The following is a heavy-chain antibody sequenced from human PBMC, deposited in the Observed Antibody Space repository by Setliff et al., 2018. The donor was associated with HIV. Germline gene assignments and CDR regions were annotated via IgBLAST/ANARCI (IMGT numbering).Heavy chain of an antibody. J-gene: IGHJ3*02. Sequence: GASVKVSCKAPGHTFINYYIHWVRQAPGQGLEWMGIIYSGGGSTNYAQKFQGRITMTSDTSTSTVYMELSSLGSEDSAVYYCARSIYEWGAFDIWGQGTMVTVSS. V-gene: IGHV1-46*01. CDR2: IYSGGGST. CDR1: GHTFINYY. D-gene: IGHD2-8*01. CDR3: ARSIYEWGAFDI.